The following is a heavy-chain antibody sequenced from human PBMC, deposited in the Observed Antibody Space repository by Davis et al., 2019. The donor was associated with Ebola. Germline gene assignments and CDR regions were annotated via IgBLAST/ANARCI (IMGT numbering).Heavy chain of an antibody. Sequence: ASVKVSCKASGDTFSSYYVHWVRQAPGQGLDWMGIDWMGMINPSGTTTTYAQKFQGRVAMTRDSSTSTAYMELRSLRSDDTAVYYCARGPPVGSITIFGVALDYWGQGTLVIVSS. J-gene: IGHJ4*02. CDR2: INPSGTTT. CDR3: ARGPPVGSITIFGVALDY. V-gene: IGHV1-46*01. CDR1: GDTFSSYY. D-gene: IGHD3-3*01.